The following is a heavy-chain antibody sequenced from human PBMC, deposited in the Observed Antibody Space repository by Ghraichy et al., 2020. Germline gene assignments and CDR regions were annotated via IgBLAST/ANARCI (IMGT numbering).Heavy chain of an antibody. D-gene: IGHD6-13*01. V-gene: IGHV4-59*01. J-gene: IGHJ6*02. CDR2: IYHSGNT. CDR3: ASIYSTSWYSPGGYHGMAV. Sequence: GSLSLTCNVSGGSISSYYWSWIRQPPGKGLEWIGYIYHSGNTNYNPSLKSRVTISIDTSKNQFSLRLSSVTAADTAVYYCASIYSTSWYSPGGYHGMAVWGQGTSVTVSS. CDR1: GGSISSYY.